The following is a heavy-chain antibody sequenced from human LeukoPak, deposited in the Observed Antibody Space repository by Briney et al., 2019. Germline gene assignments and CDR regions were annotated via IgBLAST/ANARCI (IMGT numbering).Heavy chain of an antibody. D-gene: IGHD3-22*01. V-gene: IGHV3-23*01. CDR2: ISGGGTGS. Sequence: GGSLRLSRAASGFTFSSYAMSWVRQAPGKGLEWVSSISGGGTGSYYADSVKGRFTISRDNSKNTLYLQMNSLRAEDTAVYYCARDRFGSSGYPSYYYYGMDVWGQGTTVTVSS. CDR1: GFTFSSYA. J-gene: IGHJ6*02. CDR3: ARDRFGSSGYPSYYYYGMDV.